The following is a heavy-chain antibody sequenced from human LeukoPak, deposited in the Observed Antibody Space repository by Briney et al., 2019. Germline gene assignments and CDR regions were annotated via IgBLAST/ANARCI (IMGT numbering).Heavy chain of an antibody. CDR1: GFSFDDYA. V-gene: IGHV3-9*03. D-gene: IGHD3-10*01. CDR2: ISWNSGQI. CDR3: AKTLYGSGSPNAFDI. Sequence: GGSLGLSCAAPGFSFDDYAMNWVRQAPGKGLAWVSGISWNSGQIAYADSVKGRFTISRDNAKNSLYLQMNSLRTEDMAFYYCAKTLYGSGSPNAFDIWGQGTMVTVSS. J-gene: IGHJ3*02.